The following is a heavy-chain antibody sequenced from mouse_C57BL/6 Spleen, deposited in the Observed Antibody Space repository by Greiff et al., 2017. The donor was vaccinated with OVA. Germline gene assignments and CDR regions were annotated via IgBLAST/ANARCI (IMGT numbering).Heavy chain of an antibody. V-gene: IGHV1-26*01. CDR3: ARYDYGAWFAY. J-gene: IGHJ3*01. CDR1: GYTFTDYY. CDR2: INPNNGGT. D-gene: IGHD2-4*01. Sequence: VQLQQSGPELVKPGASVKISCKASGYTFTDYYMNWVKQSHGKSLEWIGDINPNNGGTSYNQKFKGKATLTVDKSSSTAYMELRSLTSEDSAVYYCARYDYGAWFAYWGQGTLVTVSA.